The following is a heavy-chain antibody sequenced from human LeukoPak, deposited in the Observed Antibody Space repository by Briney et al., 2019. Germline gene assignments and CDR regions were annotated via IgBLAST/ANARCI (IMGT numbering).Heavy chain of an antibody. V-gene: IGHV3-7*01. CDR1: GFTFSSYS. CDR3: ARDWPEYYYDSSGFLDY. CDR2: IKQAGSET. J-gene: IGHJ4*02. Sequence: GGSLRLSCAAYGFTFSSYSMSWVRQAPGEGLEWVANIKQAGSETFYADSVKGRFTISRNNAKNPLYLQMNSLRAEDTGVYYCARDWPEYYYDSSGFLDYWGQGTLVTVSS. D-gene: IGHD3-22*01.